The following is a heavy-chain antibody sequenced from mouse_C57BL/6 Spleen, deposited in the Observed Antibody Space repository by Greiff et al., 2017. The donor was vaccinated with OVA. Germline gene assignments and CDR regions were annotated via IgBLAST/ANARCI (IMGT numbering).Heavy chain of an antibody. CDR3: ARNPPPYDGYYAMDY. CDR2: IWSGGST. V-gene: IGHV2-2*01. J-gene: IGHJ4*01. D-gene: IGHD2-3*01. CDR1: GFSLTSYG. Sequence: QVQLKESGPGLVQPSQSLSITCTVSGFSLTSYGVHWVRQSPGKGLEWLGVIWSGGSTDYNAAFISRLSISKDNSKSQVFFKMNSLQADDTAIYYCARNPPPYDGYYAMDYWGQGTSVTVSS.